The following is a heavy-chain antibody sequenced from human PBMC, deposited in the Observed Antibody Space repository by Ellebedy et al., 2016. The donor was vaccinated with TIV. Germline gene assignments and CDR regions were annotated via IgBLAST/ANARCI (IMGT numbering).Heavy chain of an antibody. CDR2: IAWDDDK. V-gene: IGHV2-70*11. Sequence: SGPTLVKPTQTLTLTCTFSGFSLSTSGMCVSWIRQPPGKALEWLARIAWDDDKYYSTSLKTRLTISKDTSKNQVVLTMTNMDPVDTATYYCARIAGLDYYYGMDVWGQGTTVTVSS. D-gene: IGHD6-13*01. CDR3: ARIAGLDYYYGMDV. J-gene: IGHJ6*02. CDR1: GFSLSTSGMC.